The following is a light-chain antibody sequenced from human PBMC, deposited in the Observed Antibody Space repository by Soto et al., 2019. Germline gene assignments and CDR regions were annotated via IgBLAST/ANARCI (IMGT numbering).Light chain of an antibody. Sequence: EIVLTQSPGTLSLSPGERATLSCRASQSVTNFLAWYQQKPGQSPSLLIYNASHRATGIPARFSGSGSGTDFTFTISSLVTEDFSVYYCQHRYRWPETFGQGTKVDIK. CDR1: QSVTNF. CDR2: NAS. J-gene: IGKJ1*01. V-gene: IGKV3-11*01. CDR3: QHRYRWPET.